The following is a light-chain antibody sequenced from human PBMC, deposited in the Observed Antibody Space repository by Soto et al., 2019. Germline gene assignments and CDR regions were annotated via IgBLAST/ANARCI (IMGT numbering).Light chain of an antibody. CDR3: QQYGTSPFT. CDR1: QSVSSSY. CDR2: GAS. Sequence: EIVLTQSPGTLSLSPGERATLSFRASQSVSSSYLAWYQQKPGQAPRLLIYGASSRATGIPDRFSGSGSVRDFTLTISRLEPEDFAVYYCQQYGTSPFTFGPGTKVDI. J-gene: IGKJ3*01. V-gene: IGKV3-20*01.